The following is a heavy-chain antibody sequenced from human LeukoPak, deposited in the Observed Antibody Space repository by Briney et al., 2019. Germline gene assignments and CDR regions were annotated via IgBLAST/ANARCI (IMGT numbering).Heavy chain of an antibody. CDR2: IIPIFGTA. J-gene: IGHJ4*01. Sequence: GASVKVSCKASGGTFSSYAISWVRQAPGQGLEWMGRIIPIFGTANYAQKFQGRFTITTDESTSTAYLELTSLRSEDTAVYYCARDPLDCSGGSCSDYWGHGTLVTVSS. D-gene: IGHD2-15*01. CDR3: ARDPLDCSGGSCSDY. CDR1: GGTFSSYA. V-gene: IGHV1-69*05.